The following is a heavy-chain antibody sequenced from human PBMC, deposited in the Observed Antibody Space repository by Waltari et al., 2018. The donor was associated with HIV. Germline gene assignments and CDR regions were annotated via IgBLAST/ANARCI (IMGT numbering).Heavy chain of an antibody. J-gene: IGHJ4*02. CDR2: INYSGST. CDR3: ARFYDITGYYSYYFDY. D-gene: IGHD3-22*01. CDR1: GGSISGDY. Sequence: QVQLQESGPGLVKPSETLSLTCTVSGGSISGDYWSWIRQSPGKRLENIGYINYSGSTSYNPSLKSRVTISIDTSKNQFFLKLTSVTAADTALYYCARFYDITGYYSYYFDYWGQGALVTVSS. V-gene: IGHV4-59*01.